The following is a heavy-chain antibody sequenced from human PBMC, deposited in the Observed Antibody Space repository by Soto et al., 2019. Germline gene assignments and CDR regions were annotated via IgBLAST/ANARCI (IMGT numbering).Heavy chain of an antibody. D-gene: IGHD2-15*01. CDR3: AKVFVCSGGSCYTEYFQH. J-gene: IGHJ1*01. CDR2: ISGSGGST. CDR1: GFTFSSYA. V-gene: IGHV3-23*01. Sequence: GGSLSLSCAASGFTFSSYAMSWVRQAPGKGLEWVSAISGSGGSTYYADSVKGRFTISRDNSKNTLYLQMNSLRAEDTAVYYCAKVFVCSGGSCYTEYFQHWGQGTLVTVSS.